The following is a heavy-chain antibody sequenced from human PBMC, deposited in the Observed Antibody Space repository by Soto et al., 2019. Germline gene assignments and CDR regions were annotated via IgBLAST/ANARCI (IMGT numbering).Heavy chain of an antibody. D-gene: IGHD5-18*01. CDR2: MNPNSGNT. Sequence: ASVKVSCKASGYTFTSYDINWVRQATGQGLEWMGWMNPNSGNTGYAQKFQGRVTMTRNTSISTAYMELSSLRSEDTAVYYCARVPLERRRKVDTAMARGSYYYYGMDVWGQGTTVTVYS. CDR1: GYTFTSYD. V-gene: IGHV1-8*01. CDR3: ARVPLERRRKVDTAMARGSYYYYGMDV. J-gene: IGHJ6*02.